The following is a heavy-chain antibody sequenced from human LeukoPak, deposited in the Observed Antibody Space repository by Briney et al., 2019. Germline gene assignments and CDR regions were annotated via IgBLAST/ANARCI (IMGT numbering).Heavy chain of an antibody. CDR2: ISGSGGST. D-gene: IGHD3-22*01. CDR3: AKGGIYYDLSPKAFDI. Sequence: PGGSLRLSCAASGFTFSSYAMSWVRQAPGKGLEWVSAISGSGGSTYYADSVKGRFTISRDNSKNTLYLQMNSLRAEDTAVYYCAKGGIYYDLSPKAFDIWGQGTMVTVSS. J-gene: IGHJ3*02. CDR1: GFTFSSYA. V-gene: IGHV3-23*01.